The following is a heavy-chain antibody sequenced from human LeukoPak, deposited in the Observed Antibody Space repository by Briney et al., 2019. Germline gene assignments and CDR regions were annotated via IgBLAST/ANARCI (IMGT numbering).Heavy chain of an antibody. CDR2: FDPEVGET. CDR3: ATDLLAGGLKTFDP. CDR1: GNTLSEFS. J-gene: IGHJ5*02. V-gene: IGHV1-24*01. Sequence: ASVKVSCKVTGNTLSEFSTHWVRQSPGKGLEWMGGFDPEVGETVYAQKFQGRVTMTEDTSTETAYMELSSLRSEDTAVYYCATDLLAGGLKTFDPWGQVTLVTVSS.